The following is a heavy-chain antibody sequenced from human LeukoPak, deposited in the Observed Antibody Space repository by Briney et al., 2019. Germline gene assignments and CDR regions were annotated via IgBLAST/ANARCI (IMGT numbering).Heavy chain of an antibody. CDR3: ARAFSYCGGDCYSHDYYYYMDV. V-gene: IGHV4-39*07. CDR2: IFYSGST. D-gene: IGHD2-21*02. Sequence: SETLSLTCTVSSGSISTSNYYWGWVRQPPGKALEWIGNIFYSGSTYYSPSLKSRVTISLDTSRNQFSLKLNSVTAADTAVYYCARAFSYCGGDCYSHDYYYYMDVWAREPWSPSP. J-gene: IGHJ6*03. CDR1: SGSISTSNYY.